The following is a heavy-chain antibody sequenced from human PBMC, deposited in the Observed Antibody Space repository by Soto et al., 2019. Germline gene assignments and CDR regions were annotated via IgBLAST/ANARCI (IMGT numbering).Heavy chain of an antibody. CDR1: GFAFSSYA. Sequence: GGSLRLSCAASGFAFSSYAIIFFRHAPGKGLEWVSAISGSGGSTYYADSVKGRFTISRDNSKNTLYLQMNSLRAEDTAVYYCAKPYGSGSYYFDYWGQGTLVTVSS. CDR3: AKPYGSGSYYFDY. D-gene: IGHD3-10*01. CDR2: ISGSGGST. V-gene: IGHV3-23*01. J-gene: IGHJ4*02.